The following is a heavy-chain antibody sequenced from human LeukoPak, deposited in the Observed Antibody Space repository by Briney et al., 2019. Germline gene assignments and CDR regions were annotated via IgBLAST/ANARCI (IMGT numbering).Heavy chain of an antibody. CDR1: VDSISSSTYY. D-gene: IGHD2-21*02. V-gene: IGHV4-39*01. CDR2: IYYYGNT. J-gene: IGHJ4*02. CDR3: ASFVAVSASANY. Sequence: SETLSLTCTVSVDSISSSTYYWGWIRQPPGKGLEWIGSIYYYGNTYYNPSLKRRVTIYVDTSKNQFSLKLSSVTAADTAVYYCASFVAVSASANYWGQGTLVTVSS.